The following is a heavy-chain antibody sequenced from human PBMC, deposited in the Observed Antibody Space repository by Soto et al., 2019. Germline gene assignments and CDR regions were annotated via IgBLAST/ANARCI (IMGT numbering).Heavy chain of an antibody. V-gene: IGHV4-59*11. CDR1: GVSTSNHY. CDR3: ARGGGSPYHVHEFDY. J-gene: IGHJ4*02. Sequence: QVQLQESGPGLVKPSETLSLTCSVSGVSTSNHYWTWIRKPPGQGPEWIGCIYYRGTTNYNASFNSRVTISVDTSKNQFSLELTSVTTADTAVYYCARGGGSPYHVHEFDYWGQGILVTVSS. D-gene: IGHD2-2*01. CDR2: IYYRGTT.